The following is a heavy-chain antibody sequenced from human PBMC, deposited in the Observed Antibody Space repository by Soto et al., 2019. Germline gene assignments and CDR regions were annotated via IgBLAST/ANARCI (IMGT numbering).Heavy chain of an antibody. D-gene: IGHD4-17*01. J-gene: IGHJ4*02. CDR3: ARPHYGGNSVDY. CDR1: GFTFSNAW. Sequence: GGSLRLSCAASGFTFSNAWMSWVRQAPGKGLEWVGRIKSKTDGGTTDYAAPVKGRFTISRDDSKNTLYLQMNSLKTEDTAVYYCARPHYGGNSVDYWGQGTLVTVSS. CDR2: IKSKTDGGTT. V-gene: IGHV3-15*01.